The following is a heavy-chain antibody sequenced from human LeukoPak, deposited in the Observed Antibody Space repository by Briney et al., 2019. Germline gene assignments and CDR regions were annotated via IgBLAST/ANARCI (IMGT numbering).Heavy chain of an antibody. CDR3: ATPRGVVAATPFGYFQH. V-gene: IGHV1-24*01. D-gene: IGHD2-15*01. Sequence: ASVKVSCKVSGYTLTELSMHWVRQAPGKGLEWMGGFDPEDGETIYAQKFQGRVTMTEDTSTDTAYMELSSLRSEDTAVYYCATPRGVVAATPFGYFQHWGQGTLVTVSS. CDR2: FDPEDGET. J-gene: IGHJ1*01. CDR1: GYTLTELS.